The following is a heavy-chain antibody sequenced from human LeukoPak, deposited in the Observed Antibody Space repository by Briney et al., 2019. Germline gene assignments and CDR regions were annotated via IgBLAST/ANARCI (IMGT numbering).Heavy chain of an antibody. CDR2: IIPIFGTA. CDR3: ARDHLNWNRQTYYYYYMDV. Sequence: ASVKVSCKASGGTFSSYAISWVRQAPGQGLEWMGRIIPIFGTANYAQKSQGRVTITTDESTSTAYMELSSLRSEDTAVYYCARDHLNWNRQTYYYYYMDVWGKGTTVTVSS. J-gene: IGHJ6*03. D-gene: IGHD1-20*01. V-gene: IGHV1-69*05. CDR1: GGTFSSYA.